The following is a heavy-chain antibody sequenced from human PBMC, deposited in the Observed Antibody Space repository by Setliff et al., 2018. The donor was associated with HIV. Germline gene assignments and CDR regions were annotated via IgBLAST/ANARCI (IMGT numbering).Heavy chain of an antibody. CDR1: GGSISSSSYY. Sequence: SETLSLTCTVSGGSISSSSYYWGWIRQPPGKGQEWIGSIYYSGSTYYNPSLKSRVTISVDTSKNQFSLKLSSVTAADTAVYYCARGVTDGYSYGNDAFDIWGQGTMVTVSS. J-gene: IGHJ3*02. CDR3: ARGVTDGYSYGNDAFDI. D-gene: IGHD5-18*01. V-gene: IGHV4-39*01. CDR2: IYYSGST.